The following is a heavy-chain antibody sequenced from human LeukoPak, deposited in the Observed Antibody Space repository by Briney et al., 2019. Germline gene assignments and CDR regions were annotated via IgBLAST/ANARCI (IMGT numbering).Heavy chain of an antibody. CDR2: MKRDGSEI. CDR3: STTYYYDSSEGY. CDR1: GFTFSTYW. Sequence: GGSLRLSCSASGFTFSTYWMSWVRQAPGKGLEWVANMKRDGSEIYYVDSVKGRFTISRDNAKNSLFLQMNSLKTEDTAVYYCSTTYYYDSSEGYWGQGTLVTVSS. J-gene: IGHJ4*02. D-gene: IGHD3-22*01. V-gene: IGHV3-7*03.